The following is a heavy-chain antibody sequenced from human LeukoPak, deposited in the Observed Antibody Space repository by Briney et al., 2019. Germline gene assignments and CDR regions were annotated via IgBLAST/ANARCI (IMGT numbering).Heavy chain of an antibody. V-gene: IGHV4-34*01. J-gene: IGHJ4*02. D-gene: IGHD5-18*01. Sequence: SETLSLTCAVYGGSFSGYYWSWIRQPPGKGLEWIGEINHSGSTNFNPSLKSRVTISVDSSKNQFSLKLSSVTAADAAVYYCARTRGYTAYWGQGTLVTVSS. CDR1: GGSFSGYY. CDR3: ARTRGYTAY. CDR2: INHSGST.